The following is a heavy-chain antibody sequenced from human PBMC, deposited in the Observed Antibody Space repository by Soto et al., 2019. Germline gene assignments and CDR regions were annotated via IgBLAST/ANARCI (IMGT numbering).Heavy chain of an antibody. V-gene: IGHV3-30*18. Sequence: QVQLVESGGGVVQPGRSLRLSCAASGFTFSSYGMHWVRQAPGKGLEWVAVISYDGSNKYYADSVKGRFTISRDNSKNTLYLQMNSLRAEDTAVYYCAKDLPPYDSSGLLLHCGQGTLVTVSS. CDR1: GFTFSSYG. CDR3: AKDLPPYDSSGLLLH. J-gene: IGHJ4*02. CDR2: ISYDGSNK. D-gene: IGHD3-22*01.